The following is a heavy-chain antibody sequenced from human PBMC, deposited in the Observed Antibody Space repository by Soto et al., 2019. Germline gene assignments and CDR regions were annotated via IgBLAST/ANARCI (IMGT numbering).Heavy chain of an antibody. CDR2: ISTEPYGAAT. J-gene: IGHJ5*01. CDR3: SRKVTLSGVVLPTHWFDS. D-gene: IGHD3-3*01. CDR1: GFRFGDYG. V-gene: IGHV3-49*03. Sequence: VQLVESGGGLVQPGRSLRLSCATSGFRFGDYGMSWFRQAPGKGLEWVGFISTEPYGAATQYAAAVKGRFTITRDDSKRIVDLQMSSLKTEDTAIYYCSRKVTLSGVVLPTHWFDSWGQGTLGTVSS.